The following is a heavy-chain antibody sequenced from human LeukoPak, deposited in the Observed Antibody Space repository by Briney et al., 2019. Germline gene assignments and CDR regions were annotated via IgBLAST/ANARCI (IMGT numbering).Heavy chain of an antibody. CDR2: INHSRTA. CDR1: GGSFSRYY. J-gene: IGHJ4*02. D-gene: IGHD1-7*01. CDR3: ARDPLELRRPVDY. V-gene: IGHV4-34*01. Sequence: PSETLSLTCAVYGGSFSRYYWSWIRQPPGKGLEWIGEINHSRTANYNPSLNSRLTISVDTSKNQFSLKLSSVTAADTAVYYCARDPLELRRPVDYWGQGTLVTVSS.